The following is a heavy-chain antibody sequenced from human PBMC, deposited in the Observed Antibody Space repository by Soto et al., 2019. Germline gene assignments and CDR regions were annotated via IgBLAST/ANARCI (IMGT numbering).Heavy chain of an antibody. Sequence: LRLSCAASGFTFSDYYMSWIRQAPGRGLEWVSYISSSGDTDYADSVKGRFTISRDNAKNSLSLQMNSLRAEDTAVYYCARYCTLTSVNCYSAYWGQGTLVTVSS. V-gene: IGHV3-11*01. J-gene: IGHJ4*02. CDR2: ISSSGDT. CDR3: ARYCTLTSVNCYSAY. CDR1: GFTFSDYY. D-gene: IGHD2-2*02.